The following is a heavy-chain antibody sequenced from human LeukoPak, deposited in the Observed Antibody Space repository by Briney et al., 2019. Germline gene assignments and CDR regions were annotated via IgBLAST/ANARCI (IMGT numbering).Heavy chain of an antibody. J-gene: IGHJ4*02. CDR3: ARVPSGYDSPYYFDY. Sequence: PGRSRRLSCAASGFTFSSYSMNWVRQAPGKGLEWVSSISSSSSYIYYADSVKGRFTISRDNAKISLYLQINSLRAEDTAVYYCARVPSGYDSPYYFDYWGQGTLVTVSS. V-gene: IGHV3-21*01. CDR2: ISSSSSYI. CDR1: GFTFSSYS. D-gene: IGHD5-12*01.